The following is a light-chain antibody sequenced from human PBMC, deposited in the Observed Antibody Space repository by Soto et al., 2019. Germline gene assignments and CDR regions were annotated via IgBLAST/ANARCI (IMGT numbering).Light chain of an antibody. CDR3: QQSYSAPLT. CDR2: AAS. J-gene: IGKJ4*01. V-gene: IGKV1-39*01. Sequence: DIQMTQSPSSLSASVGDRVTITRRASQSISSYLNWYQQKPGKAPNLLIYAASTLHSGVPSRFSGSGSGTDFTLTISSLQPEDFATYHCQQSYSAPLTFGGGTKVEIK. CDR1: QSISSY.